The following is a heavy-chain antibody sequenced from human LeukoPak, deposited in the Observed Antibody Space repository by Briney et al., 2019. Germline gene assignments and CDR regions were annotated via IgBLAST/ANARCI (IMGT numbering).Heavy chain of an antibody. J-gene: IGHJ4*02. CDR1: GGSISNGDHY. Sequence: SETLSLTCTVSGGSISNGDHYWSWIRRHSGKGVEWIGHIYYSGSTYYNPSLKSRGIISVETSKNQFSLKLSSVTAADTAVYYCARIMLSWWEFDCWGQGTLVTVSS. CDR3: ARIMLSWWEFDC. V-gene: IGHV4-31*03. CDR2: IYYSGST. D-gene: IGHD2-21*01.